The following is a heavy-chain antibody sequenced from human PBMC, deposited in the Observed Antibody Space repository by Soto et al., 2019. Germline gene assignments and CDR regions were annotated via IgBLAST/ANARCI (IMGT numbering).Heavy chain of an antibody. J-gene: IGHJ6*02. V-gene: IGHV1-18*01. CDR3: ARGAYCSGGSCYSNYYYYYGMDV. CDR1: GYTFTSYG. D-gene: IGHD2-15*01. CDR2: ISAYNGNT. Sequence: ASGKVSCKASGYTFTSYGISSVRQAPGQGLEWMGWISAYNGNTNYAQKLQGRVTMTTDTSTSTAYMELRSLRSDDTAVYYCARGAYCSGGSCYSNYYYYYGMDVWGQGTTVTVSS.